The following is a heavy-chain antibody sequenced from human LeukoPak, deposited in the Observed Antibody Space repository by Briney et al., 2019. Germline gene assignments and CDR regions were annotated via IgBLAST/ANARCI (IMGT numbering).Heavy chain of an antibody. D-gene: IGHD2-2*01. CDR3: ARGYCSSTSCYLAFDI. CDR2: INHIGRT. J-gene: IGHJ3*02. CDR1: GGSFSGYY. V-gene: IGHV4-34*01. Sequence: SETLSLTCAVYGGSFSGYYWSWIRQPPGKGREGIGEINHIGRTNYNPSLKSRVAISVDTSKNQFSLKLSSVTAADTAVYYCARGYCSSTSCYLAFDIWGQGTMVTVSS.